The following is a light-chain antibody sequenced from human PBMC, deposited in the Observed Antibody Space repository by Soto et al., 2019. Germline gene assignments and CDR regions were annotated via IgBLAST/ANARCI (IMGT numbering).Light chain of an antibody. V-gene: IGLV2-14*01. J-gene: IGLJ1*01. CDR1: STDVGGYNY. CDR3: SSCTSSTTPYV. CDR2: EVN. Sequence: QSALTQPASVPGSPGQSITISCTGTSTDVGGYNYVSWYQQHPGKAPRLMIYEVNSRPSGVSHRFSGSKSGNTASLTISGLQAEDEADYYCSSCTSSTTPYVFGTGTKVTVL.